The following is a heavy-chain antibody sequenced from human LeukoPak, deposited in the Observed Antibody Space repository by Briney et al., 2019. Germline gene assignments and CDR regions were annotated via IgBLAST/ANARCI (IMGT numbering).Heavy chain of an antibody. D-gene: IGHD3-10*01. CDR2: ITFDGDYT. J-gene: IGHJ4*02. Sequence: GGSLRLSCAASGFNFDDYAMNWVRQAPGKGLEWVSLITFDGDYTYYADSVKGRFTISRDNSKNSLYLQMNSLRAEDTALYYCAKDMAAYYYASGNIDYWGQGTLVTVSS. V-gene: IGHV3-43D*03. CDR3: AKDMAAYYYASGNIDY. CDR1: GFNFDDYA.